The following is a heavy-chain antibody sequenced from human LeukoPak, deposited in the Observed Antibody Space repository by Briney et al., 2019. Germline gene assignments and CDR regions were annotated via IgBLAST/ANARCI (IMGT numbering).Heavy chain of an antibody. CDR2: IIPIFGTA. CDR3: ARAREKYYYDSSGKEDAFDI. D-gene: IGHD3-22*01. J-gene: IGHJ3*02. V-gene: IGHV1-69*05. Sequence: ASVKVSCKASGGTFSSYAISWVRQAPGQGLEWMGGIIPIFGTANYAQKFQGRVTITTDESTSTAYMELSSLRSEDTAVYYCARAREKYYYDSSGKEDAFDIWGQGTMVTVSS. CDR1: GGTFSSYA.